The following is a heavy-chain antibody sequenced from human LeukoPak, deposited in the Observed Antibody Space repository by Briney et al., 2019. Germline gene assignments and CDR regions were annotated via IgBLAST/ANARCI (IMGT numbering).Heavy chain of an antibody. J-gene: IGHJ4*02. V-gene: IGHV4-59*08. Sequence: SETLSLTCTVSGGSISSYYWSWIRQPPGKGLEWIGYIYYSGSTNYNPSLKSRVTISVDTSKNQFSLKLSSVTAADTAVYYCARHQGGVVAATPVDYWGQGTLVTVSS. CDR2: IYYSGST. CDR1: GGSISSYY. D-gene: IGHD2-15*01. CDR3: ARHQGGVVAATPVDY.